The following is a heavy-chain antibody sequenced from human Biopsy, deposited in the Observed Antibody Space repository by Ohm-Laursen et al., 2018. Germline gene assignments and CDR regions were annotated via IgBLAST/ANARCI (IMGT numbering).Heavy chain of an antibody. CDR3: ATGPYYDTRFYYNVRLFDF. V-gene: IGHV1-24*01. Sequence: SVKVSCKVSGYTLTELSIHWVRQTGGKGLEWMGGFDREERKTVYAEKFQGRVTMTEDTSTDTVYMEVTSLRSDDTAVYYCATGPYYDTRFYYNVRLFDFWGQGTLVTVSS. D-gene: IGHD3-10*01. J-gene: IGHJ4*02. CDR1: GYTLTELS. CDR2: FDREERKT.